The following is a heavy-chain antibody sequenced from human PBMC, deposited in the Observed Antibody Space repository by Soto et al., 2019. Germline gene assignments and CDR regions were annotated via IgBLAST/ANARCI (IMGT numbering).Heavy chain of an antibody. CDR1: GYTFTSYA. V-gene: IGHV1-3*01. CDR2: INAGNGNT. Sequence: ASVKVSCKASGYTFTSYAMHWVRQAPAQRLEWMGWINAGNGNTKYSQKFQGRVTITRDTSASTAYMELSSLRSEDTAVYYCASQDYYDSSGYYSFDYWGQGTLVTVSS. D-gene: IGHD3-22*01. J-gene: IGHJ4*02. CDR3: ASQDYYDSSGYYSFDY.